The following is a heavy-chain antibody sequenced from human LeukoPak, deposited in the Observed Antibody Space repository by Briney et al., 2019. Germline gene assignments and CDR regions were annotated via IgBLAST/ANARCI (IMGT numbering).Heavy chain of an antibody. CDR2: IKQDGSEK. D-gene: IGHD3-10*01. J-gene: IGHJ5*02. CDR1: GFTFSSYW. CDR3: AREVYFGSGTYLPDH. Sequence: PGGSLRLSCAASGFTFSSYWMTWVRQAPGKGLEWVANIKQDGSEKYYVDSVKGRFTISRDNAKNSLYLQMNSLRVEDTALYYCAREVYFGSGTYLPDHWGLGTLVTVSS. V-gene: IGHV3-7*01.